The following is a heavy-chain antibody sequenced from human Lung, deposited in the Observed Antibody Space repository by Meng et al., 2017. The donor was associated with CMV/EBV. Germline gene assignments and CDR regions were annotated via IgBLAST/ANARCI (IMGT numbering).Heavy chain of an antibody. CDR1: GFTFSDYP. CDR2: LSSGGSST. V-gene: IGHV3-23*01. Sequence: GESLKISCAASGFTFSDYPMSWVRQAPGKGLEWVSSLSSGGSSTYYTDSVKGRFTISRAKSKNTVHLQMNSLRVEDTAVYYCAKGRAVGATTPFDYWGQGTLVTVSS. J-gene: IGHJ4*02. CDR3: AKGRAVGATTPFDY. D-gene: IGHD1-26*01.